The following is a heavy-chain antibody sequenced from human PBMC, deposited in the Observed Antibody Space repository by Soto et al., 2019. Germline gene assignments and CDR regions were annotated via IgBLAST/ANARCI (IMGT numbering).Heavy chain of an antibody. J-gene: IGHJ5*02. CDR1: GYSFTTYW. CDR2: IDPADSEI. D-gene: IGHD5-18*01. Sequence: GESLKISCKASGYSFTTYWIGWVRQMPGKGLEWMGIIDPADSEIRYSPSFQGQVTISADKSLRNTYLQWNSLKASDTAMYYCAALVPPFDPWGQGTLVTVSS. CDR3: AALVPPFDP. V-gene: IGHV5-51*01.